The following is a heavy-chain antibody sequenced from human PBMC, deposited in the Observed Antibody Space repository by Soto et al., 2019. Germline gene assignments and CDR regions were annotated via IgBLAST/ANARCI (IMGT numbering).Heavy chain of an antibody. Sequence: PGGSLRLSCAASGLSFTNFAMSWVRQAPGKGLERVAGIGASGDITWYADSVKGRLSISRDNSKNTLYLQLNSLRFEDTAVYYCAKDDFTDRGDDYFDYWGPGTLVTVSS. CDR3: AKDDFTDRGDDYFDY. D-gene: IGHD2-21*02. J-gene: IGHJ4*02. V-gene: IGHV3-23*01. CDR1: GLSFTNFA. CDR2: IGASGDIT.